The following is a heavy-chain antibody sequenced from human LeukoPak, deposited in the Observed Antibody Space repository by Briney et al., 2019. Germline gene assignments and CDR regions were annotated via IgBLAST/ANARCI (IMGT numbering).Heavy chain of an antibody. CDR1: GGSISSYY. CDR2: IYTSGST. J-gene: IGHJ4*02. D-gene: IGHD3-10*01. CDR3: AREVSVYGSGSCHPLIDY. V-gene: IGHV4-4*07. Sequence: SETLSLTCTVSGGSISSYYWSWIRQPAGKGLEWIGRIYTSGSTNYNPSVKSRVTMSVDTSKNQFSLKLSSVTAADTAVYYCAREVSVYGSGSCHPLIDYWGQGTLVTVSS.